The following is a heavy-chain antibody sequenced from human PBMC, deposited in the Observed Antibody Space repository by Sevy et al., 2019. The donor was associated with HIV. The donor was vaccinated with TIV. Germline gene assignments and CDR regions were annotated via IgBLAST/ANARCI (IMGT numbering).Heavy chain of an antibody. J-gene: IGHJ4*02. CDR3: ARDWLPIATAGNLDY. V-gene: IGHV3-30*14. CDR2: ISYDGSNK. D-gene: IGHD6-13*01. Sequence: GGSLRLSCAAAGFTFSSYALHWVRQAPGKGLEWVAVISYDGSNKYYADSVKGRFPISRDNSKYALYLQMNTLRPEDTAVYYCARDWLPIATAGNLDYWGRGTLVTVSS. CDR1: GFTFSSYA.